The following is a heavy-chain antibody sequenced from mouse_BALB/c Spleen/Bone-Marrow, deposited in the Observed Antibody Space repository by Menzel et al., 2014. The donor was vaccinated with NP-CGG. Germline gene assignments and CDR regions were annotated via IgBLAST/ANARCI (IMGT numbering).Heavy chain of an antibody. CDR1: GSAFTNYW. V-gene: IGHV1-54*01. CDR3: VREMTRYAMDY. CDR2: INPGSGGS. Sequence: VQLRQSGAELVRPGTSVKVSCKASGSAFTNYWIEWVKRRPGQGLEWIGVINPGSGGSNYNEKFKGKATLTADKSSSTAYMQLSSLTSDDSAVYFCVREMTRYAMDYWGQGTSVTVSS. J-gene: IGHJ4*01.